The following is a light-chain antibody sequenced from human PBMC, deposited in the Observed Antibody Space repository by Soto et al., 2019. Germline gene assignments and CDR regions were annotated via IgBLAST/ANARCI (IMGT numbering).Light chain of an antibody. CDR2: AAS. J-gene: IGKJ4*01. CDR3: QKYHSVPLT. Sequence: DIKMTQSPSSLSASVGDRVTITCRASQDIRNYLAWYQQKPGKVPKLLIYAASTLQSGVPSRFSGSGSGTDFTLTISSLQPEDVATYYCQKYHSVPLTFGGGTKVEIK. CDR1: QDIRNY. V-gene: IGKV1-27*01.